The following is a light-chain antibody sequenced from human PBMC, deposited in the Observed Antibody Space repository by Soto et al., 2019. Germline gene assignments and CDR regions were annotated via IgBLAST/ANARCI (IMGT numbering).Light chain of an antibody. V-gene: IGKV3-20*01. J-gene: IGKJ1*01. CDR1: QSVGSSY. CDR3: QQYGSSPST. Sequence: EIVLTQSPGTRSLSPGESATLSCRDSQSVGSSYLAWYRQKPGQAPRLLIYGASSRATGIPDRFSGGGSGTDFTLTISRLEPEDFAVYYCQQYGSSPSTFGQGTKVEIK. CDR2: GAS.